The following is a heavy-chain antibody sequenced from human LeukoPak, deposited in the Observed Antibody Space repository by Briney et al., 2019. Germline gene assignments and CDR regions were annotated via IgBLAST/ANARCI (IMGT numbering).Heavy chain of an antibody. CDR2: ISAYNGNT. CDR3: ARDHILGYCSSTSCYAGIDY. D-gene: IGHD2-2*01. J-gene: IGHJ4*02. Sequence: ASVKVSCKASGYTFTSYGISWVRQAPGQGLEWMGWISAYNGNTNYAQKLQGRVTMTTDTSTSTAYMELRSLRSDDTAVYYCARDHILGYCSSTSCYAGIDYWGREPWSPSPQ. V-gene: IGHV1-18*01. CDR1: GYTFTSYG.